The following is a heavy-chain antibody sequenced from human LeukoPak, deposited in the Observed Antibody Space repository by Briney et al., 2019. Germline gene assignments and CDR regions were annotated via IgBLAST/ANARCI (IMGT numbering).Heavy chain of an antibody. CDR2: INHSGST. V-gene: IGHV4-34*01. CDR3: ARGPTVTTWYFDY. Sequence: PSETLSLTCAVYGGSFSGYYWSWIRQPPGKGLEWIGEINHSGSTNYNPSLKSRVTISVDTSKNQFSLKLSSVTAADTAVYYCARGPTVTTWYFDYWGQGTLVTVSS. D-gene: IGHD4-17*01. CDR1: GGSFSGYY. J-gene: IGHJ4*02.